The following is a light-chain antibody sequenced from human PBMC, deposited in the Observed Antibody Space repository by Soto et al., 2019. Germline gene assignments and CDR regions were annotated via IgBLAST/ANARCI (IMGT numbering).Light chain of an antibody. V-gene: IGKV3-20*01. J-gene: IGKJ1*01. CDR3: QQYGSSRPWF. Sequence: EIVLTQSPGTLSLSPGERATLSCRASQSVSRSYLAWYQQNPGQAPRLLIYGASSRATGIPDRFSGSGSGTDFALTISILEPEDFAVYYFQQYGSSRPWFFGQGTKLEIK. CDR2: GAS. CDR1: QSVSRSY.